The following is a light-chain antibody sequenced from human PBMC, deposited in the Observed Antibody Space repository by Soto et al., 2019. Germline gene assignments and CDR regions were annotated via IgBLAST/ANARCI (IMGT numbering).Light chain of an antibody. CDR3: QQYGNSPLFP. CDR2: GAS. J-gene: IGKJ3*01. V-gene: IGKV3-20*01. CDR1: QSISSNY. Sequence: EIVLTQSPGTLSLSPGERATLSCRASQSISSNYLAWYQQKPGQAPRLLISGASSRAIGIPDRFSGSGSGTDFTLIISRLEHEDFAVYYCQQYGNSPLFPFGPGIQVDFK.